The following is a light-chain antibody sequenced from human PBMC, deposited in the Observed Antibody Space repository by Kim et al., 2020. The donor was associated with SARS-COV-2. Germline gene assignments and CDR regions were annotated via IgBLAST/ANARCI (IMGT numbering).Light chain of an antibody. J-gene: IGLJ2*01. Sequence: QSITLACPGPSSDVGGYNYVSWYQQHPGKAPKPMIYDVSNRPSGVSNRFSGSKSGKTASLTISGLQAEDEADYYCSSYTSSSTLVVFGGGTQLTVL. V-gene: IGLV2-14*03. CDR1: SSDVGGYNY. CDR3: SSYTSSSTLVV. CDR2: DVS.